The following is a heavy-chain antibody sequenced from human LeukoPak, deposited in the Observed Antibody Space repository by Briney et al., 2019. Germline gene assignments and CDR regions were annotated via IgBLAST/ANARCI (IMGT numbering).Heavy chain of an antibody. CDR1: GFNFSAHY. Sequence: GGSLRLSCGASGFNFSAHYRAWGRQARGGGLEWVSSISCRSSYRYYAKAMEGRFNVFRDNAENRVYVQVNILRAQATAVYYCARGGIIPARSWDDWSQATLPTVSS. D-gene: IGHD2-15*01. J-gene: IGHJ4*02. CDR3: ARGGIIPARSWDD. V-gene: IGHV3-21*06. CDR2: ISCRSSYR.